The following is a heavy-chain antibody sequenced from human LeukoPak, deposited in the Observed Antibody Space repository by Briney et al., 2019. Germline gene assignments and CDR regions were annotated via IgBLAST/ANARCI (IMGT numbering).Heavy chain of an antibody. CDR1: GGSFSGYY. CDR3: ARESNYGDYAY. D-gene: IGHD4-17*01. V-gene: IGHV4-59*12. J-gene: IGHJ4*02. Sequence: SETLSHTCAVYGGSFSGYYWSWIRQPPGKGLEWIGYFYYSGSTYYNPSLKSRVIISVDTSRNQFSLKLNSVTAADTAVYFCARESNYGDYAYWGQGTLVTISS. CDR2: FYYSGST.